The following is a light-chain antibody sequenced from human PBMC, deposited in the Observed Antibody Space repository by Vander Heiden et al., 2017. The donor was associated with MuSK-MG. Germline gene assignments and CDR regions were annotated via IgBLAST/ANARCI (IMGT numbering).Light chain of an antibody. V-gene: IGKV1-33*01. Sequence: DSHMTQSPSSLSACVGDRCTTTCQASQDISNDLNWYHQKPGKAPKPLTYDASKLETGLRSRYSESACGRHISFTISMLHPDGVATYYLQQADTLAKTFGHGTKVXIK. CDR3: QQADTLAKT. CDR2: DAS. J-gene: IGKJ3*01. CDR1: QDISND.